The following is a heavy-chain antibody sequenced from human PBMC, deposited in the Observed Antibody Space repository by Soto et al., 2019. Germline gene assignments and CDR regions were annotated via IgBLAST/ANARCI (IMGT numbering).Heavy chain of an antibody. D-gene: IGHD3-22*01. CDR3: AKSNQYGSTGYMRWFDP. Sequence: GGSLRLSCVASGFTFSSYAMSWVRQAPGKGLEWISVIGASGSSTYYADSVKGRITISRDNSKNTVYLQINNLGVEDTAVYHCAKSNQYGSTGYMRWFDPWGQGTLVTV. CDR1: GFTFSSYA. CDR2: IGASGSST. J-gene: IGHJ5*02. V-gene: IGHV3-23*01.